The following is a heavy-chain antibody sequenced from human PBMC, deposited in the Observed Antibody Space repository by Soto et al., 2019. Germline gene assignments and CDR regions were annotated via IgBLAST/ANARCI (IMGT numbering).Heavy chain of an antibody. CDR1: GGSISSYY. V-gene: IGHV4-59*08. CDR2: IYYSGST. CDR3: ARHNYGSGSTYFDY. Sequence: PSETLSLTCTVSGGSISSYYWIWIRQPPGKGLEWIGYIYYSGSTNYNPSLKSRVTISLDTSKNQFSLKLSSVTAADTAVYYCARHNYGSGSTYFDYWGQGTLVTVSS. J-gene: IGHJ4*02. D-gene: IGHD3-10*01.